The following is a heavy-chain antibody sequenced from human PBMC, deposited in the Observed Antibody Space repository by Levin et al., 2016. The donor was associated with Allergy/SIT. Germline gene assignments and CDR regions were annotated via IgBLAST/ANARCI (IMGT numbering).Heavy chain of an antibody. CDR3: ARDVMEWFGVFDI. J-gene: IGHJ3*02. D-gene: IGHD3-3*01. V-gene: IGHV4-4*02. Sequence: SETLSLTCAVSGGSISSTDWWSWVRQPPGKGLEWIGEMYHSGSTNYNPSLKSRVTISVDKSKNQFSLKLSSVTAADTAVYYCARDVMEWFGVFDIWGQGTVVTVSS. CDR1: GGSISSTDW. CDR2: MYHSGST.